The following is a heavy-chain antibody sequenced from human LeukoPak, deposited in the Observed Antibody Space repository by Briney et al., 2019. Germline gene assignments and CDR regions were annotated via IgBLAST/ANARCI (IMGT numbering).Heavy chain of an antibody. V-gene: IGHV3-30*18. D-gene: IGHD4-17*01. J-gene: IGHJ4*02. CDR3: AKDGGRYGDHRLWYYFDY. CDR1: GFTFSSYG. Sequence: GGSLRLSCAASGFTFSSYGMHWVRQAPGKGLEWVAVISYDGSNKYYVDSVKGRFTISRDNSKNTLYLQMNSLRAEDTAVYYCAKDGGRYGDHRLWYYFDYWGQGTLVTVSS. CDR2: ISYDGSNK.